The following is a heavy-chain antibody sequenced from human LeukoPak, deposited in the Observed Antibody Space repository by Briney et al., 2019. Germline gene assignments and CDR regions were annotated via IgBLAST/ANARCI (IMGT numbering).Heavy chain of an antibody. J-gene: IGHJ1*01. CDR1: DFTFSRYA. V-gene: IGHV3-21*04. D-gene: IGHD1-26*01. CDR3: ARSTRRDSEIALAEYFQH. Sequence: GGSLRLSCAASDFTFSRYAMNWVRQAPGKGLEWVSSISPSSDFIYYAASVKGRFTISRDNAKNSLYLQMNSLRAEDTAVYYCARSTRRDSEIALAEYFQHWGQGTLVTVSS. CDR2: ISPSSDFI.